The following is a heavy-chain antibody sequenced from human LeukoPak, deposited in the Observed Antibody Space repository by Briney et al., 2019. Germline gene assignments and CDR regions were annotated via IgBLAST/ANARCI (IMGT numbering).Heavy chain of an antibody. D-gene: IGHD2-15*01. J-gene: IGHJ4*02. Sequence: SETLSLTCAVYGGSFSGYYWSWIRQPPGKGLEWIGEVNHRGSTNYNPSLKSRVTISVDTSKNQFSLKLSSVTAADTAVYYCARGGGYCSGGSCYDDYWGQGTLVTVSS. CDR3: ARGGGYCSGGSCYDDY. CDR2: VNHRGST. V-gene: IGHV4-34*01. CDR1: GGSFSGYY.